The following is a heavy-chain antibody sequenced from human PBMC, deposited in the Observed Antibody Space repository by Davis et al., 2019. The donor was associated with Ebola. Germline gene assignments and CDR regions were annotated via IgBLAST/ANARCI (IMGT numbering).Heavy chain of an antibody. Sequence: ASVKVSCKASGYTFTGYYIHWVRQAPGQGLEWMGWINPNSGGTNYAQKFQERVTITRDMSTSTAYMELSSLRSEDTAVYYCAAGIRFLEWLLGSGYYYFGMDVWGQGTTVTVSS. CDR2: INPNSGGT. CDR1: GYTFTGYY. CDR3: AAGIRFLEWLLGSGYYYFGMDV. V-gene: IGHV1-2*02. J-gene: IGHJ6*02. D-gene: IGHD3-3*01.